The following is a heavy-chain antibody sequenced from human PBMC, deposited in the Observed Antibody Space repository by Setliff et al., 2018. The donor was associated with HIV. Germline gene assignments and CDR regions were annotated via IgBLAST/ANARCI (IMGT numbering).Heavy chain of an antibody. CDR2: ISYDGSNK. Sequence: GGSLRLSCVASGFTFRTFAMHWVRQAPGKGLEWVSVISYDGSNKYYADSVKGRFTISRDNSKNTLYLQMNSLRAEDTAVYYCAKGDSNYYYMDVWGKGTTVTVSS. CDR1: GFTFRTFA. D-gene: IGHD4-4*01. CDR3: AKGDSNYYYMDV. V-gene: IGHV3-30*07. J-gene: IGHJ6*03.